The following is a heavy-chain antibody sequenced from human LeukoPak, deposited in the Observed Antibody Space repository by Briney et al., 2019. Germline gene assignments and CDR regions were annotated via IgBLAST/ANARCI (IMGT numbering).Heavy chain of an antibody. Sequence: SETLSLTCAVYGGSFSGYYWSWIRQPPGKGLEWIGEINHSGSTNYNPSLKSRVTISVDTSKNQFSLKLSPVTAADTAVYYCARGRGFWSGYYLDYWGQGTLVTVSS. J-gene: IGHJ4*02. CDR1: GGSFSGYY. D-gene: IGHD3-3*01. V-gene: IGHV4-34*01. CDR3: ARGRGFWSGYYLDY. CDR2: INHSGST.